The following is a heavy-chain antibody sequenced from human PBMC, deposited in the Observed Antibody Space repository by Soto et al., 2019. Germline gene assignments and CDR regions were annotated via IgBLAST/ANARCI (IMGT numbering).Heavy chain of an antibody. CDR1: GGTFNTYA. D-gene: IGHD3-10*01. J-gene: IGHJ4*02. V-gene: IGHV1-69*19. CDR2: ISPMFGAA. Sequence: QVQLVQSGAEMKKPGSSVKVSCQSSGGTFNTYAMNWVRQAPGQGPEWMGDISPMFGAANYAPKFQGRVTITADESTGKSYMQLGSLTSEDTALYFCAREVQVQTPAFVYWGQGTLVTVSS. CDR3: AREVQVQTPAFVY.